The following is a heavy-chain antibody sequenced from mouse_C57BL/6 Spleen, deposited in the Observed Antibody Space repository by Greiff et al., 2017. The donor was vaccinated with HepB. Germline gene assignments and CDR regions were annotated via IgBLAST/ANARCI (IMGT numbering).Heavy chain of an antibody. Sequence: QVQLQQPGAELVKPGASVKLSCKASGYTFTSYWMQGVKQRPGQGLEWIGEIDPSDSYTNYNQKFKGKATLTVDTSSSTAYMQLSSLTSEDSAVYYCARREDDYDPFAYWGQGTLVTVSA. CDR3: ARREDDYDPFAY. CDR1: GYTFTSYW. V-gene: IGHV1-50*01. CDR2: IDPSDSYT. D-gene: IGHD2-4*01. J-gene: IGHJ3*01.